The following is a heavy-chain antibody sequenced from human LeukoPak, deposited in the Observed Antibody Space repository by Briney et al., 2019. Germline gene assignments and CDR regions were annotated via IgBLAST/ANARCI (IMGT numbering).Heavy chain of an antibody. V-gene: IGHV3-30*18. CDR2: ISYDASNK. J-gene: IGHJ4*02. Sequence: GGSLRLSCAASGFTFSSYAMHWVRQAPGKGLEWVALISYDASNKYHADSVKGRFTVSRDSSKNTLYLQMNSLRAEDTAVYYCAKVGHYHDFDYWGQGTLVTVSS. CDR3: AKVGHYHDFDY. D-gene: IGHD3-10*01. CDR1: GFTFSSYA.